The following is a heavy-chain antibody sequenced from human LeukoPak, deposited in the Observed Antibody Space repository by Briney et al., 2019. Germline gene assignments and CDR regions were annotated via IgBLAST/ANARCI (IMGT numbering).Heavy chain of an antibody. CDR2: INPSGGST. V-gene: IGHV1-46*01. J-gene: IGHJ6*03. CDR3: AREGGAGTTLYYYYYYMDV. D-gene: IGHD1-7*01. CDR1: GYTFTIYY. Sequence: GASVKVSCKASGYTFTIYYMHWVPQAPGQGLEWMGIINPSGGSTSYAQKFQGRVTMTRDMSTSTVYMELSSLRSEDTAVYYCAREGGAGTTLYYYYYYMDVWGKGTTVTVSS.